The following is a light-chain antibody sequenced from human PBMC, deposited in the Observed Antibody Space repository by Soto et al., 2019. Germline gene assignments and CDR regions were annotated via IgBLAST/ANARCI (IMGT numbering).Light chain of an antibody. CDR1: SSDVGGYNY. CDR2: EFS. V-gene: IGLV2-14*01. CDR3: SSYTSSNTYV. Sequence: QSALTQPASVSGSPGQSITISCTGTSSDVGGYNYVSWYQQHPGKAPKLIIYEFSNRPSGVSNRFSGSKSDNTPSLTISEIQAEDDADYYCSSYTSSNTYVFGTGTKLTVL. J-gene: IGLJ1*01.